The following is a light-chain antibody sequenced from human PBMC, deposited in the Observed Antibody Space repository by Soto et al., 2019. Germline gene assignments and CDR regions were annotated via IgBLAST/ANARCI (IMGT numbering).Light chain of an antibody. CDR3: QQYSDLPIT. Sequence: ILLNKSPVTLSVTPGATAILSCRASQSVNNTYLAWCQQRPGQAPRLLVYGASRRATGIPDRFSGRASGTHFTLTICSLEPGDFAVYFCQQYSDLPITVCQGTLLEV. CDR2: GAS. V-gene: IGKV3-20*01. CDR1: QSVNNTY. J-gene: IGKJ5*01.